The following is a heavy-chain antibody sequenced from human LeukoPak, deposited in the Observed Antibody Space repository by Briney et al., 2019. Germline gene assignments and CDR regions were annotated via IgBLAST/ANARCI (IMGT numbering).Heavy chain of an antibody. CDR3: AREALDDYYDSSSFDY. V-gene: IGHV3-48*02. Sequence: GGSLRLSCAASGFTLSSYWMSWVRQAPGKGLEWVSYISSSSSTIYYADSVKGRFTISRDNAKNSLYLQMNSLRDEDTAVYYCAREALDDYYDSSSFDYWGQGTLVTVSS. D-gene: IGHD3-22*01. CDR2: ISSSSSTI. CDR1: GFTLSSYW. J-gene: IGHJ4*02.